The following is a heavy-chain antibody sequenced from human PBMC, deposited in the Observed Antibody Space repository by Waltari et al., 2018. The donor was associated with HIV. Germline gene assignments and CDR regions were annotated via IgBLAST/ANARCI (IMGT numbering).Heavy chain of an antibody. Sequence: QVQLVQSGAEVKKPGASVKVSCKASGYTFTTSYIHWVRQAPGQGLEWMGAIKPSSSSTSYAQKFQGRVTMTRDTSTSTVYMEVSSLRYEDTAVYFCARDLSYSGSYFPGYWGQGTLVTVAS. CDR2: IKPSSSST. CDR3: ARDLSYSGSYFPGY. D-gene: IGHD1-26*01. CDR1: GYTFTTSY. V-gene: IGHV1-46*01. J-gene: IGHJ4*02.